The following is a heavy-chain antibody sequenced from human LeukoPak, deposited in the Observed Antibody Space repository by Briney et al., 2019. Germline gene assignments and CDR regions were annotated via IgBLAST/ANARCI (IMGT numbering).Heavy chain of an antibody. CDR1: GGSISSGSYY. CDR2: IYTSGST. V-gene: IGHV4-61*02. D-gene: IGHD3-22*01. CDR3: ASLTTADAFDI. J-gene: IGHJ3*02. Sequence: SETLSLTCTVSGGSISSGSYYWSWIRQPAGKGLEWIGRIYTSGSTNSNPSLKSRVTISVDTSKNQFSLKLSSVTAADTAVFYCASLTTADAFDIWGQGTMVTVSS.